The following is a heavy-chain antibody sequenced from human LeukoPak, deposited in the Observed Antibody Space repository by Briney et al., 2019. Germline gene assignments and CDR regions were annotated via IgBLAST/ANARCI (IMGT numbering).Heavy chain of an antibody. J-gene: IGHJ6*03. CDR1: GYTFTSYG. Sequence: GASVKVSCKASGYTFTSYGISWVRQAPGQGLEWMGWISAYNGNTNYAQKLQGRVTMTTDTSTSTAYMELRSLRAEDTAVYYCVKGYSYYMDVWGKGTTVTISS. CDR2: ISAYNGNT. CDR3: VKGYSYYMDV. V-gene: IGHV1-18*01.